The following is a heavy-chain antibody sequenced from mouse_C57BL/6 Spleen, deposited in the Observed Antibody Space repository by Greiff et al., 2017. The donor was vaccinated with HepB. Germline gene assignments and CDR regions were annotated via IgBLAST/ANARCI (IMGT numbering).Heavy chain of an antibody. CDR1: GFNFKNTY. J-gene: IGHJ2*01. Sequence: VQLQQSVAELVRPGASVKLSCTASGFNFKNTYMHWVKQRPEQGLEWIGRIDPANGNTKYAPKFQGKATITADTSSNTAYLQLSSLTSEDTAIYYCAREGVGLTSLGYWGQGTTLTVSS. CDR3: AREGVGLTSLGY. D-gene: IGHD1-3*01. V-gene: IGHV14-3*01. CDR2: IDPANGNT.